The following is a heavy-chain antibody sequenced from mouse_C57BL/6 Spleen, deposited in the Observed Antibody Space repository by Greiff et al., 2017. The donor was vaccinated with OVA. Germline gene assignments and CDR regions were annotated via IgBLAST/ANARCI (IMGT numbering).Heavy chain of an antibody. CDR1: GYTFTSYW. Sequence: VQLKQPGAELVKPGASVKLSCKASGYTFTSYWMQWVKQRPGQGLEWIGEIDPSDSYTNYNQKFKGKATLTVDTSSSTAYMQLSSLTSEDSAVYYCASLVAVAYWGQGTLVTVSA. V-gene: IGHV1-50*01. J-gene: IGHJ3*01. CDR3: ASLVAVAY. CDR2: IDPSDSYT. D-gene: IGHD1-3*01.